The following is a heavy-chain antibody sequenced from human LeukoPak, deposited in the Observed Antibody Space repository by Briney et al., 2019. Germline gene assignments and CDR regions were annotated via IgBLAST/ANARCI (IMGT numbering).Heavy chain of an antibody. D-gene: IGHD6-13*01. V-gene: IGHV3-21*01. J-gene: IGHJ4*02. Sequence: GGSLRLSCAASGFTFSSYSMNWVRQAPGKGLEWVSSISSSSNYIYYADSVKGRFTISRDNAKNSLFLQMNSLRAEDTAVYYCARGGPYSSSWLYYFDYWGQGTLVTVSS. CDR2: ISSSSNYI. CDR3: ARGGPYSSSWLYYFDY. CDR1: GFTFSSYS.